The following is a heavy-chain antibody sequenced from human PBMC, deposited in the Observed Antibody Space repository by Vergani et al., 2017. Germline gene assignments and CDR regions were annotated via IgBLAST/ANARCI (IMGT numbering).Heavy chain of an antibody. D-gene: IGHD2-15*01. Sequence: EVQLVESGGGLVQPGRSLRLSCTASGFTFDDYAMHWVRQAPGKGLERVSGISWNSGSTGYADSVKGRFTISRDNAKNSLYLQRNSLRAEDTALYYCAKADYCSGGSCYYFDYWGQGTLVTVSS. CDR1: GFTFDDYA. CDR2: ISWNSGST. CDR3: AKADYCSGGSCYYFDY. J-gene: IGHJ4*02. V-gene: IGHV3-9*01.